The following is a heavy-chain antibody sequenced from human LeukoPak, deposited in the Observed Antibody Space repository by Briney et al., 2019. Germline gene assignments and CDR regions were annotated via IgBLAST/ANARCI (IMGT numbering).Heavy chain of an antibody. D-gene: IGHD6-6*01. CDR3: AKGACLNAPRGIAARCYFDY. CDR1: GFTFSTYS. V-gene: IGHV3-23*01. Sequence: GGSLRLSCEVSGFTFSTYSMNWVRQAPGKGLEWVSAISGSGGSTYYADSVKGRFTISRDNSKNTLYLQMNSLRAEDTAVYYCAKGACLNAPRGIAARCYFDYWGQGTLVTVSS. J-gene: IGHJ4*02. CDR2: ISGSGGST.